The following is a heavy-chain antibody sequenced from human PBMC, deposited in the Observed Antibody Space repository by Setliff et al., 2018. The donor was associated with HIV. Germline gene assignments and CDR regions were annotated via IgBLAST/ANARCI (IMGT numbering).Heavy chain of an antibody. CDR1: GYTLTDFD. CDR3: TRWIVGSSNIFAFDI. D-gene: IGHD1-26*01. CDR2: INPKSGNT. Sequence: ASVKVSCKASGYTLTDFDIYWMRQASGQGLEWLGWINPKSGNTAYAQSFQGRVTSTTNTAISTVDMELSSLSSGDTAVYYCTRWIVGSSNIFAFDIWGQGTLVTVSS. V-gene: IGHV1-8*01. J-gene: IGHJ3*02.